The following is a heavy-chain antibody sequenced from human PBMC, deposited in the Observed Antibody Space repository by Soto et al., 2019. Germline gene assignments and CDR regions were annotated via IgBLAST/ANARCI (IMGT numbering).Heavy chain of an antibody. CDR1: GYTFTSYG. D-gene: IGHD2-15*01. CDR2: ISAYNGNT. CDR3: VRDSLRTPNGFDP. J-gene: IGHJ5*02. Sequence: QVQLVQSGAEVKKPGASVKVSCKASGYTFTSYGISWVRQAPGQGLEWMGWISAYNGNTNYAQKLQGRVTMTTDTPTITANMGLRSLRSDDPAVYYCVRDSLRTPNGFDPWGKGTLVTVSS. V-gene: IGHV1-18*04.